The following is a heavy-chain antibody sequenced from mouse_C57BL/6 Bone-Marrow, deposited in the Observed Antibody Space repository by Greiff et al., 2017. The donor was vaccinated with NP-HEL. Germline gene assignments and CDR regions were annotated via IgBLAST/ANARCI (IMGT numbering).Heavy chain of an antibody. V-gene: IGHV6-3*01. CDR1: GFTFSNYW. J-gene: IGHJ2*01. CDR3: TGIYYGNSEGYFDY. D-gene: IGHD2-1*01. CDR2: IRLKSDNYAT. Sequence: EVKLMESGGGLVQPGGSMKLSCVASGFTFSNYWMNWVRQSPEKGLEWVAQIRLKSDNYATHYAESVKGRFTISRDDSKSSVYLQMNNLRAEDTGIYYCTGIYYGNSEGYFDYWGQGTTLTVSS.